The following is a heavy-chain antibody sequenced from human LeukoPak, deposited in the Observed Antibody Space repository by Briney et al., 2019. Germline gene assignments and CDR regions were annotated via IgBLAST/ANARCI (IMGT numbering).Heavy chain of an antibody. CDR1: GGTFTSYA. CDR3: ARGRGTYCSSTSCDDAFDI. Sequence: SVKVSCKTSGGTFTSYAISWVRQAPGQGLEWMGGIIPIFGTANYAQKFQGRVTITTDESTSTAYMELSSLRSEDTAVYYCARGRGTYCSSTSCDDAFDIWGQGTMVTVSS. CDR2: IIPIFGTA. D-gene: IGHD2-2*01. V-gene: IGHV1-69*05. J-gene: IGHJ3*02.